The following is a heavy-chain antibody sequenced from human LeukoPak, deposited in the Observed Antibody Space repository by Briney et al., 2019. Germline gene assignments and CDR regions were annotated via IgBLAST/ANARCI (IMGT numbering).Heavy chain of an antibody. D-gene: IGHD2-2*01. CDR2: ISGSGGST. J-gene: IGHJ6*03. Sequence: GGSLRLSCAASGFTFSTYAMTWVRQAPGKGLEWVSAISGSGGSTYYADSVKGRFTISRDNSKNTLYLQMNSLRAEDTAVYYCAKDSHIVVVPAAMPHYYYYMDVWGKGTTVTVSS. V-gene: IGHV3-23*01. CDR1: GFTFSTYA. CDR3: AKDSHIVVVPAAMPHYYYYMDV.